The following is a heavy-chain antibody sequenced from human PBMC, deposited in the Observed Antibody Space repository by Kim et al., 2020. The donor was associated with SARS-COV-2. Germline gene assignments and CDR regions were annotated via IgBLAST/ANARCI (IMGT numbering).Heavy chain of an antibody. V-gene: IGHV3-73*01. D-gene: IGHD2-21*01. CDR1: GFTFSGSA. Sequence: GGSLRLSCAASGFTFSGSAMHWVRQASGKGLEWVGRIRSKANSYATAYAASVKGRFTISRDDSKNTAYLQMNSLKTEDTAVYYCTRLEQYGGVDIRGQGTMVTVSS. CDR3: TRLEQYGGVDI. CDR2: IRSKANSYAT. J-gene: IGHJ3*02.